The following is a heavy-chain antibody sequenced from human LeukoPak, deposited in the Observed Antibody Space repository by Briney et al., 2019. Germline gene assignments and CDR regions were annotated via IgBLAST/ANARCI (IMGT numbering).Heavy chain of an antibody. CDR1: ARSISSSRDY. J-gene: IGHJ4*02. D-gene: IGHD4-17*01. CDR3: ARGLSYGDYGY. CDR2: IYYSGST. V-gene: IGHV4-39*07. Sequence: PSETLSLTCTVSARSISSSRDYWGWIRQPPGKGLDSIGSIYYSGSTYYNPSLKSRVTISVDTSKNQFSLKLSSVTAADTAVYYCARGLSYGDYGYWGQGTLVTVSS.